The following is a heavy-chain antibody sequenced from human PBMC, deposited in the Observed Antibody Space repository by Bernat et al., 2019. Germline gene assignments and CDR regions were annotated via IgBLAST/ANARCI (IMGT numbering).Heavy chain of an antibody. CDR3: ARHSGSGSYLSGMDV. V-gene: IGHV4-39*01. CDR2: IYYSGST. Sequence: QLQLQESGPGLVKPSETLSLTCTVSGGSISSSSYYWGWFRQPPGKGLEWIGSIYYSGSTYYNPSLKSRVTISVDTSKNQFSLKLSSVTAADTAVYYCARHSGSGSYLSGMDVWGQGTTVTVSS. J-gene: IGHJ6*02. D-gene: IGHD3-10*01. CDR1: GGSISSSSYY.